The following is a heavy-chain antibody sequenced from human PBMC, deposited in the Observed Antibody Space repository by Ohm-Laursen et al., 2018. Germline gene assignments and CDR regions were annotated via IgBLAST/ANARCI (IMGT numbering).Heavy chain of an antibody. J-gene: IGHJ4*02. V-gene: IGHV3-48*03. CDR3: ARVYDSSGYYTSGDY. D-gene: IGHD3-22*01. Sequence: SLRLSCAASGFTFSSYEMNWVRQAPGKGLEWVSYISSSGSTIYYADSVKGRFTISRDNAKNSLYLQMNSLRAEDTAVYYCARVYDSSGYYTSGDYWGQGTLVTVSS. CDR1: GFTFSSYE. CDR2: ISSSGSTI.